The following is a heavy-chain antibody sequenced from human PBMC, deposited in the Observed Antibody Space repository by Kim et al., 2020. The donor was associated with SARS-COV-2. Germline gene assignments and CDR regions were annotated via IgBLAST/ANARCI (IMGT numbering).Heavy chain of an antibody. J-gene: IGHJ1*01. V-gene: IGHV4-59*01. Sequence: SETLSLTCTVSGGSISSYYWSWIRQPPGKGLEWIGYIYYSGSTNYNPSLKSRVTISVDTSKNQFSLKLSSVTAADTAVYYCARLQDYYESSGYYSEYFQHWGQGTLVTVSS. D-gene: IGHD3-22*01. CDR3: ARLQDYYESSGYYSEYFQH. CDR1: GGSISSYY. CDR2: IYYSGST.